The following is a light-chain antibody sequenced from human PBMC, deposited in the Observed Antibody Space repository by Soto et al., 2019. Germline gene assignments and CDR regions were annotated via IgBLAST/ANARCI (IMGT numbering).Light chain of an antibody. CDR1: QSVSSNF. J-gene: IGKJ1*01. Sequence: EIVLSLSLGTLSLSPGERGTLSCRASQSVSSNFLAWYQQKPGQAPRLLIFDASTRATGIPDRFTGSGSGTDFTLTISRLEPEDFAVYYCQFYGDPPKTFGQGSKADI. V-gene: IGKV3-20*01. CDR3: QFYGDPPKT. CDR2: DAS.